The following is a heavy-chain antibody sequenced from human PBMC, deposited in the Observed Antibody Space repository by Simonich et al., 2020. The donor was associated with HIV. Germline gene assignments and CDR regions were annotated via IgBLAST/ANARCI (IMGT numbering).Heavy chain of an antibody. Sequence: EVQLVESGGGLVKPGGSLRLSCAASGFTFSSYSMNWVRQAPGEGLDGGSSSSRSSSYIYYADSVKGRFTISRDNAKNSLYLQMNSLRAEDTAVYYCARDQVASIAVAFDYWGQGTLVTVSS. J-gene: IGHJ4*02. V-gene: IGHV3-21*01. CDR2: SSRSSSYI. CDR1: GFTFSSYS. CDR3: ARDQVASIAVAFDY. D-gene: IGHD6-19*01.